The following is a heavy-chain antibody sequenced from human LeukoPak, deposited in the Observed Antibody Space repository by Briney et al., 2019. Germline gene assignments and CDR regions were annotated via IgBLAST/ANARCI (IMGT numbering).Heavy chain of an antibody. J-gene: IGHJ6*03. V-gene: IGHV1-46*01. D-gene: IGHD2-2*01. CDR3: ARAMGDGYCSSTSCYYYYYYMDV. CDR2: INPSGGST. Sequence: ASVKVSCKASGYTFTSYYMHWVRQAPGPGLEWMGMINPSGGSTSYAQKFQGRVTMTRDTSTSTVYMELSCLRSEDTAVYYCARAMGDGYCSSTSCYYYYYYMDVWGKGTTVTVSS. CDR1: GYTFTSYY.